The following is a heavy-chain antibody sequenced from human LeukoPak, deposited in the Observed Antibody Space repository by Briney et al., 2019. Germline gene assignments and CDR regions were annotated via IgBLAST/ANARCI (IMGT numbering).Heavy chain of an antibody. CDR1: GGSISSYY. J-gene: IGHJ5*02. Sequence: SETLSLTCTVSGGSISSYYWSWIRQPPGKGLEWIGYIYYSGSTNYNPSLKSRVTISVDTSKNQFSLKLSSVTAADTAVYYCAAAAGHLNWFDPWGQGTLVTVSS. D-gene: IGHD6-13*01. CDR3: AAAAGHLNWFDP. V-gene: IGHV4-59*01. CDR2: IYYSGST.